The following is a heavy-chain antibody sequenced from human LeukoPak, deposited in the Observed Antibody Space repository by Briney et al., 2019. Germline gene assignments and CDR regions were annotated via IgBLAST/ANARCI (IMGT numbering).Heavy chain of an antibody. D-gene: IGHD3-22*01. J-gene: IGHJ3*02. V-gene: IGHV3-7*03. Sequence: GGSLRLSCAASGFTFSSYWMSWVRQAPGKGLEWVANIKQDGSEKYYVDSVKGRFTISRDNAKNSLYLQMNSLRAEGTALYYCAKARGLIGGAFDIWGQGTMVTVSS. CDR2: IKQDGSEK. CDR3: AKARGLIGGAFDI. CDR1: GFTFSSYW.